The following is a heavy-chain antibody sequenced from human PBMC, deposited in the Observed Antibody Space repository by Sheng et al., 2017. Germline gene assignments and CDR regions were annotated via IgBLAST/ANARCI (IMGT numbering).Heavy chain of an antibody. J-gene: IGHJ6*02. Sequence: QVQLVESGGGLVKPGGSLRLSCAASGFTFSDYYMSWIRQAPGKGLEWVSYISSSGSTIYYADSVKGRFTISRDNAKNSLYLQMNSLRAEDTAVYYCARDSLLWFGDRMRNYYYYYGMDVWAKGPRSPSP. CDR3: ARDSLLWFGDRMRNYYYYYGMDV. D-gene: IGHD3-10*01. CDR2: ISSSGSTI. V-gene: IGHV3-11*04. CDR1: GFTFSDYY.